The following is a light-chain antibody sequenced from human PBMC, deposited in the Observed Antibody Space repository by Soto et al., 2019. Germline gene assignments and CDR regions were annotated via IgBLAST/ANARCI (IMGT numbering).Light chain of an antibody. CDR3: QQYGSSHTWT. J-gene: IGKJ1*01. CDR2: GAS. Sequence: EIVLTQSPDTLSLSPGERATLSCRASQSVSSSYLAWYQQKPGQAPRLLIYGASSRATGIPVRFSGSGSGTDFPLTVSRLEPKDFAVYYCQQYGSSHTWTFGQGTKVEIK. V-gene: IGKV3-20*01. CDR1: QSVSSSY.